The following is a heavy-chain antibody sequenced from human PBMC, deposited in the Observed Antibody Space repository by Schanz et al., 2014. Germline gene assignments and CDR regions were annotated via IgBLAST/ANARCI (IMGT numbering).Heavy chain of an antibody. J-gene: IGHJ3*02. CDR2: ISRDGTTS. CDR3: ARENLNWEAFDI. CDR1: EFTVSGKY. Sequence: VQLVESGGGLVQPGGSLRLSCAASEFTVSGKYMSWVRQAPGKGLEWLSYISRDGTTSYYADSVKGRFTISRDNAKNSLYLEMTSLRGEDTAVYYCARENLNWEAFDIWGQGTVVTVSS. D-gene: IGHD7-27*01. V-gene: IGHV3-11*01.